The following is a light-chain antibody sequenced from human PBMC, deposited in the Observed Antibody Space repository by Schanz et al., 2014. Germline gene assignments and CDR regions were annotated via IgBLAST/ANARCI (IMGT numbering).Light chain of an antibody. CDR1: SSSVSTSYY. CDR3: VLYMGSGIWV. Sequence: QTVVTQEPSFSVSPGGTVTLTCGLSSSSVSTSYYPGWYQQTPGQAPRTLIYSTNTRSSGVPDRFSGSILGNKAALTITGAQADDESDYYCVLYMGSGIWVFGGGTKLTVL. CDR2: STN. J-gene: IGLJ3*02. V-gene: IGLV8-61*01.